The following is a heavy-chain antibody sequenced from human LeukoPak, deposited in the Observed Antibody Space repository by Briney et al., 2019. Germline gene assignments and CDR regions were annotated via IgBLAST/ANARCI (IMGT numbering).Heavy chain of an antibody. D-gene: IGHD2/OR15-2a*01. CDR2: IYSGGST. Sequence: GGSLRLSCAASGFTVSGNYMSWVRQAPGKGLEWVSVIYSGGSTYYADSVKGRFTISRDNSKNTLYLQMNSLRAEDTAVYYCARANRITSDAFDIWGQGTMVTVSS. V-gene: IGHV3-53*01. CDR3: ARANRITSDAFDI. J-gene: IGHJ3*02. CDR1: GFTVSGNY.